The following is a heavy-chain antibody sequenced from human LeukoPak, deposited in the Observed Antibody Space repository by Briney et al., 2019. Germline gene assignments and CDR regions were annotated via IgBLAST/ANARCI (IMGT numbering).Heavy chain of an antibody. D-gene: IGHD6-19*01. CDR1: GFTFSSYG. V-gene: IGHV3-30-3*01. CDR3: ARPAGTYDYSYGMDV. Sequence: GRSLRLSCAASGFTFSSYGMHWVHQAPGKGLEWVAVISYDGSDKYYADSVKGRFTISRDNSKNTLYLQMNSLRAEDTAVYYCARPAGTYDYSYGMDVWGQGTTVTVSS. J-gene: IGHJ6*02. CDR2: ISYDGSDK.